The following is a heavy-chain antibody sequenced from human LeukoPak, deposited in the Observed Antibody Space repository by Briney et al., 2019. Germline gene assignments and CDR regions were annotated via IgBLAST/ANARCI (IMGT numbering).Heavy chain of an antibody. J-gene: IGHJ4*02. V-gene: IGHV3-30*18. CDR2: ISYDGSNK. D-gene: IGHD3-10*01. CDR3: AKDGIYFGELTLRFDY. Sequence: QPGGSLRLSCAASGFTFSSYGMHWVRQAPGKGLEWVAVISYDGSNKYYADSVKGRFTISRDNSKNTLYLRMNSLRGEDTAVYYCAKDGIYFGELTLRFDYWGQGTLVTVSS. CDR1: GFTFSSYG.